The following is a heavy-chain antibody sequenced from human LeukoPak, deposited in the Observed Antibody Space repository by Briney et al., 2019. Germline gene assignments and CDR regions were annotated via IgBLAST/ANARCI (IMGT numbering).Heavy chain of an antibody. CDR1: GYTFTAYY. Sequence: ASVKVSCKASGYTFTAYYMHWVRQAPGQGLEWMGWINPNSGGTNYAQKFQDRVTMTRDTSISTAYMELSRLRSDDTAVYFCARLGYCSGGSCYSDGYWGQGTLVTVSS. CDR2: INPNSGGT. J-gene: IGHJ4*02. V-gene: IGHV1-2*02. CDR3: ARLGYCSGGSCYSDGY. D-gene: IGHD2-15*01.